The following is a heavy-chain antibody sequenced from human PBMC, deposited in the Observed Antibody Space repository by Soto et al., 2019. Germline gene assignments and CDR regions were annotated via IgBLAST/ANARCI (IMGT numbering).Heavy chain of an antibody. CDR1: GYTFTSYD. V-gene: IGHV1-8*01. CDR2: MNPNSGNT. Sequence: QVQLVQSGAEVKKPGASVKVSCKASGYTFTSYDINWVRQATGQGLEWMGWMNPNSGNTGYAQKFQGRATMTRNTYISTAYMGLSSLRSEDTAVYYCARRGLSSSSTFRYYYDGMDVWGQGTTVTVSS. J-gene: IGHJ6*02. CDR3: ARRGLSSSSTFRYYYDGMDV. D-gene: IGHD6-6*01.